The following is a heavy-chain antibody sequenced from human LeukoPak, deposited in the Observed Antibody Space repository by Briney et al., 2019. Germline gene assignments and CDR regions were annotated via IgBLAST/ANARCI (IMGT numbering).Heavy chain of an antibody. CDR3: AKRGYSGYDLDY. J-gene: IGHJ4*02. CDR2: ISYDGTNK. V-gene: IGHV3-30*18. CDR1: GFTFSSYV. D-gene: IGHD5-12*01. Sequence: GGSLRLSCAAPGFTFSSYVMHWVRQAPGKGLEWVAGISYDGTNKHYADSVKGRFTISRDNSKNTLSLQMNSLRPEDTAVHYCAKRGYSGYDLDYWGQGTLVTVSS.